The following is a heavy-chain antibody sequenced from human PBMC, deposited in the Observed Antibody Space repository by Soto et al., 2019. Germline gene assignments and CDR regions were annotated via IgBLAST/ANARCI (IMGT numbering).Heavy chain of an antibody. D-gene: IGHD3-10*01. CDR2: VSERGDMT. J-gene: IGHJ6*02. CDR3: ALRHRAGSGSTASYYYSGLDV. V-gene: IGHV3-23*01. CDR1: GFTFSSYA. Sequence: DVQLLEAGGHLVQPGGSLRLSCAASGFTFSSYAMSWVRQAPGKGLEWVSSVSERGDMTYYSDSVKGRFTISRDNSNNALFLLMNSLRIEYTALYYCALRHRAGSGSTASYYYSGLDVWGQWATVTVS.